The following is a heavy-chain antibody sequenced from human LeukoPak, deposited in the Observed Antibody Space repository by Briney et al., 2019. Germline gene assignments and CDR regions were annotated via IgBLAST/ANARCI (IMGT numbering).Heavy chain of an antibody. CDR1: GYTFTSYY. Sequence: GASVKVSCKASGYTFTSYYIHWVRQAPGQGLEWMGTINPSGGGASHAQKFQGRVTMTRDMSTTTVYMELSSLTSEDTAVFYCARDPGVPGYYYYYMDVWGKGTTVTGSS. J-gene: IGHJ6*03. CDR3: ARDPGVPGYYYYYMDV. D-gene: IGHD1-14*01. CDR2: INPSGGGA. V-gene: IGHV1-46*01.